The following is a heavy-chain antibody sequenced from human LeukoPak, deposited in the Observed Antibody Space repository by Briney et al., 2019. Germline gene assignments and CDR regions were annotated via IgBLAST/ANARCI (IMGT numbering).Heavy chain of an antibody. D-gene: IGHD2-15*01. CDR2: IYYSGST. Sequence: SETLSLTCTVSGGSISSSDYYWGWIRQPPGKGLEWIGSIYYSGSTNYNPSLKSRVTISVDTSKNQFSLKLSSVTAADTAVYYCARGAVGSADDAFDIWGQGTMVTVSS. J-gene: IGHJ3*02. V-gene: IGHV4-39*07. CDR1: GGSISSSDYY. CDR3: ARGAVGSADDAFDI.